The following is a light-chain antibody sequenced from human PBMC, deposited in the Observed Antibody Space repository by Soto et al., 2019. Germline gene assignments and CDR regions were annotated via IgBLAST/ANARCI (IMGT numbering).Light chain of an antibody. CDR1: SSNIGRNT. J-gene: IGLJ2*01. CDR3: AAWEGSLNGVL. V-gene: IGLV1-44*01. Sequence: QSVLTQPPSASGTPGQRVTISCSGSSSNIGRNTVNWYQQLPGTAPKLLLYSNDQRPSGVTDRFSGSKSGTSATPAISGIQSEEEAKYYSAAWEGSLNGVLFGRGTKQTVL. CDR2: SND.